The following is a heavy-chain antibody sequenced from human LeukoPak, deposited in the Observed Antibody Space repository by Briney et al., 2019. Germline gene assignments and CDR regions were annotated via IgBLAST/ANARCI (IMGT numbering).Heavy chain of an antibody. D-gene: IGHD3-22*01. CDR1: GFTFSSYA. CDR3: AKVDYYDSRDPDY. CDR2: ISYDGSNK. Sequence: GRSLRLSCAASGFTFSSYAMHWVRQAPGKGLEWAAVISYDGSNKYYADSVKGRFTISRDNSKNTLYLQMNSLRAEDTAVYYCAKVDYYDSRDPDYWGQGTLVTVSS. V-gene: IGHV3-30-3*01. J-gene: IGHJ4*02.